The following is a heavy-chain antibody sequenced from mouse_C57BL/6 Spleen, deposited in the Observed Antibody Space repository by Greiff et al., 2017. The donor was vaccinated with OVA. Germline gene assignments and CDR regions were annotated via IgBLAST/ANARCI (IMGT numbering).Heavy chain of an antibody. V-gene: IGHV1-81*01. CDR1: GYTFTSYG. CDR3: ARSRVVPSWFAY. CDR2: IYPRSGNT. Sequence: VQLQESGAELARPGASVKLSCKASGYTFTSYGISWVKQRTGQGLEWIGEIYPRSGNTYYNEKFKGKATLTADKSSSTAYMELSSLTSEDSAVYFCARSRVVPSWFAYWGQGTLVTVSA. D-gene: IGHD1-1*01. J-gene: IGHJ3*01.